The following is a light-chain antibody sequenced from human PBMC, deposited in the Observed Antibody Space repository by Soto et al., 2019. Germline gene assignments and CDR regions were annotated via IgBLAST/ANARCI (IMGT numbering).Light chain of an antibody. J-gene: IGKJ1*01. CDR2: AAS. CDR1: QSISTH. Sequence: DIQMTQSPSSLSASVGDRVSITCRASQSISTHVSWYQQKPVKAPTLLIYAASSLQSWVPPRFTGSGSGTDFTLTISSLQPEDFETYYCQQNYTSWWTFGQGTKVE. CDR3: QQNYTSWWT. V-gene: IGKV1-39*01.